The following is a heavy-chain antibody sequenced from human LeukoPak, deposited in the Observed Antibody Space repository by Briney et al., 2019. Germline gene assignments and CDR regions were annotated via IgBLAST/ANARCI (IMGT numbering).Heavy chain of an antibody. V-gene: IGHV1-69*13. Sequence: SVKVSCKASGGTFSSYAISWVRQAPGQGLEWMGGIIPIFGTANYAQKFQGRVTITADESTSTAYMELSSLRSEDMAVYYCARGAHRRYYYDSSGYFGYWGQGTLATVSS. CDR1: GGTFSSYA. J-gene: IGHJ4*02. CDR2: IIPIFGTA. D-gene: IGHD3-22*01. CDR3: ARGAHRRYYYDSSGYFGY.